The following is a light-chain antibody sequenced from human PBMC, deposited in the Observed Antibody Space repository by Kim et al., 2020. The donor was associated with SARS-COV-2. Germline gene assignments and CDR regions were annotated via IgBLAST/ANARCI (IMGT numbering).Light chain of an antibody. CDR2: GAS. CDR3: QKYDSAPWT. V-gene: IGKV1-27*01. CDR1: QVINNY. J-gene: IGKJ1*01. Sequence: ASVGDRVTITCRASQVINNYLAWYQQKPGKAPTVFIYGASTLHSGVPSRFSGSGSGTDFTLTISSLQPEDVGTYYCQKYDSAPWTFGHGTKVDIK.